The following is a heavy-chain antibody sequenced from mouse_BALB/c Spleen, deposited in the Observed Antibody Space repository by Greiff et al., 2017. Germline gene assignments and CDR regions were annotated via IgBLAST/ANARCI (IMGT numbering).Heavy chain of an antibody. CDR2: INPYNDGT. D-gene: IGHD2-3*01. CDR1: GYTFTSYV. V-gene: IGHV1-14*01. CDR3: ARLRDGYYSAWFAY. Sequence: VQLQQSGPELVKPGASVKMSCKASGYTFTSYVMHWVKQKPGQGLEWIGYINPYNDGTKYNEKFKGKATLTSDKSSSTAYMELSSLTSEDSAVYYCARLRDGYYSAWFAYWGQGTLVTVSA. J-gene: IGHJ3*01.